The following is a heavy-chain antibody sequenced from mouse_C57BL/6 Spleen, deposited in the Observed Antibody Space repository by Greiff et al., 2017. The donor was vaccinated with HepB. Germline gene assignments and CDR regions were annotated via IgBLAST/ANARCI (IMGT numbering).Heavy chain of an antibody. V-gene: IGHV5-9-1*02. CDR1: GFTFSSYA. CDR2: ISSGGDYI. CDR3: TREGYGYGGGYFDY. Sequence: EVQVVESGEGLVKPGGSLKLSCAASGFTFSSYAMSWVRQTPEKRLEWVAYISSGGDYIYYADTVKGRFTISRDNARNTLYLQMSSLKSEDTAMYYCTREGYGYGGGYFDYWGQGTTLTVSS. D-gene: IGHD2-2*01. J-gene: IGHJ2*01.